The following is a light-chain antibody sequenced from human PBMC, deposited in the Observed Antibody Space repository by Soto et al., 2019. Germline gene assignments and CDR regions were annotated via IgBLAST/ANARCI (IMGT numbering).Light chain of an antibody. CDR2: GAS. Sequence: EIVMIQSPATPSVSPGERATLSCRASQSVSSNLAWYQQKPGQAPRLLIYGASTRATGTPARFSGSGSGTEFTLTISSLQSEDFGVYYCQQYNNWLWTFGQGTKVDIK. V-gene: IGKV3-15*01. J-gene: IGKJ1*01. CDR3: QQYNNWLWT. CDR1: QSVSSN.